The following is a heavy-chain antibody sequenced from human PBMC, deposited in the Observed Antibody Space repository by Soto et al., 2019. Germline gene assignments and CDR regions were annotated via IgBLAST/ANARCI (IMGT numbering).Heavy chain of an antibody. V-gene: IGHV3-30-3*01. J-gene: IGHJ4*02. D-gene: IGHD4-17*01. CDR1: GFTFSSSA. CDR2: ISYDGSNK. Sequence: PGGSLRLSCAASGFTFSSSAMHWVRQAPGKGLEWVAVISYDGSNKYYADSVKGRFTISRDNSKNTLYLQMNSLRAEDTAVYYCASPGGHDYGGNDFDYWGQGTLVTVSS. CDR3: ASPGGHDYGGNDFDY.